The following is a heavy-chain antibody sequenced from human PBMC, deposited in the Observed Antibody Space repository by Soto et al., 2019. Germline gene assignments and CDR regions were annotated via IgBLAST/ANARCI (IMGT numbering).Heavy chain of an antibody. Sequence: QVQLQESGPGLVKPSETLSLTCTVSGGSISSYYWSWIRQPPGKGLEWIGYIYYSGSTNYNPALKRRVTVSVYTSENRCSRKLVSLTAADTAVYYCARRWGGVLDYWGQGTLVTVSS. CDR1: GGSISSYY. D-gene: IGHD3-10*01. CDR2: IYYSGST. V-gene: IGHV4-59*12. CDR3: ARRWGGVLDY. J-gene: IGHJ4*02.